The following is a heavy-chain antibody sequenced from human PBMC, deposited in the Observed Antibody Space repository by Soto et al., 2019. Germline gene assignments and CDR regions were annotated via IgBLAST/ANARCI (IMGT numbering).Heavy chain of an antibody. D-gene: IGHD2-2*01. CDR2: ISGSGGST. V-gene: IGHV3-23*01. CDR1: GFTFSSYA. CDR3: AKELPLSVVPAAKGAFRNWFDP. J-gene: IGHJ5*02. Sequence: GGSLRLSCAASGFTFSSYAMSWVRQAPGKGLEWVSAISGSGGSTYYADSVKGRFTISRDNSKNTLYLQMNSLRAEDTAVYYCAKELPLSVVPAAKGAFRNWFDPWGQGTLVTVSS.